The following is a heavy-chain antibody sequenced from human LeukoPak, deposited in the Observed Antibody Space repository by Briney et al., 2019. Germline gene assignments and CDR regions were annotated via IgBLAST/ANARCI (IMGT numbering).Heavy chain of an antibody. V-gene: IGHV3-21*01. CDR2: IGATQTYI. CDR3: ASLLRH. J-gene: IGHJ4*02. Sequence: PGGSLRLSCTGAGFTFATYTFNWVRQAPGKGLEWVASIGATQTYIYYADSVKGRFTISRDNAKNSLYLQMNSLRAEDTAVYYCASLLRHWGQGTLVTVSS. CDR1: GFTFATYT. D-gene: IGHD2/OR15-2a*01.